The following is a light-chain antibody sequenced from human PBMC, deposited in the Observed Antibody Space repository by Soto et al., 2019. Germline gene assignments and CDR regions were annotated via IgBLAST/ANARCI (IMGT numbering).Light chain of an antibody. CDR3: QSYGSSLSGVV. CDR1: SSNIGAGYD. Sequence: QSVLTQPPSVSGAPGQRVTIPCTGSSSNIGAGYDVHWYQQLPGTAPKLLIYGSSNRPSGVPDRFSGSKSGTSASLAITGLQAEDEADYYCQSYGSSLSGVVFGGGTKLTVL. CDR2: GSS. J-gene: IGLJ2*01. V-gene: IGLV1-40*01.